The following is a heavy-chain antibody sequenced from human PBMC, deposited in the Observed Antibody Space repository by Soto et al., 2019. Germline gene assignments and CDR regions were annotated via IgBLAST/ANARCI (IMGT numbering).Heavy chain of an antibody. V-gene: IGHV3-21*01. Sequence: GGSLRLSCAASGFTFSSYSMNWVRQAPGKGLEWVSSISSSSSYIYYADSVKGRFTISRDNAKNSLYLQMNSLRAEDTAVYYCARDYSYSGEYGSGSYLDYWGQGTLVTVSS. CDR2: ISSSSSYI. D-gene: IGHD3-10*01. J-gene: IGHJ4*02. CDR1: GFTFSSYS. CDR3: ARDYSYSGEYGSGSYLDY.